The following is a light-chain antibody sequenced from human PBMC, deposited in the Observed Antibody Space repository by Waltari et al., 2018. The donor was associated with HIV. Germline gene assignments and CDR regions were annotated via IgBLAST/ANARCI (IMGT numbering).Light chain of an antibody. CDR1: SSNIGSNP. V-gene: IGLV1-44*01. CDR2: KNN. Sequence: QSVLTQPPSASATPGQRVTFSCSGSSSNIGSNPVDSSQKLPGTAPRLLIYKNNQRPSGVPDRFSGSKSCTSASLAISGLQSEDEADYYCAAWDDSLNGHVLFGGGTKLTVL. CDR3: AAWDDSLNGHVL. J-gene: IGLJ2*01.